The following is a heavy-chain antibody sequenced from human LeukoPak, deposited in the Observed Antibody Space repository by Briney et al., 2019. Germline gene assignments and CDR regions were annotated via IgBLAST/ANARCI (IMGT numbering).Heavy chain of an antibody. CDR3: ARDRGIVVVPAATINGFDP. D-gene: IGHD2-2*01. CDR1: GFTFSSYE. V-gene: IGHV3-48*03. Sequence: GGSLRLSCAASGFTFSSYEMNWVRQAPGKGLEWVSYISNSGSTIYYADSVKGRFTISRDNAKNSLYLQMNSLRAEDTAVYYCARDRGIVVVPAATINGFDPWGQGTLVTVSS. CDR2: ISNSGSTI. J-gene: IGHJ5*02.